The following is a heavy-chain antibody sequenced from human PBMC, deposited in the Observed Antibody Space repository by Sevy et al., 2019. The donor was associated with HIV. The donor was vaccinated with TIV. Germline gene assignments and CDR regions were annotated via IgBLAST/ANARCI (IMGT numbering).Heavy chain of an antibody. V-gene: IGHV3-30-3*01. CDR3: ARETAYYSLDWYFDL. CDR2: ISYDGSNK. Sequence: GGSLRLSCAASGFTFSSYAVHWVRQAPGKGLEWVAVISYDGSNKYYADSVKGRFTISRDNSKNTLYLQMNSLRAEDTAVYYCARETAYYSLDWYFDLWGRGTLVTVSS. D-gene: IGHD3-10*01. J-gene: IGHJ2*01. CDR1: GFTFSSYA.